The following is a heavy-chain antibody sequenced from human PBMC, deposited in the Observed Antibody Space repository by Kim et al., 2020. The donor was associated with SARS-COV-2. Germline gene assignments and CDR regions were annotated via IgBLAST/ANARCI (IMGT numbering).Heavy chain of an antibody. CDR3: TTVSMR. D-gene: IGHD2-2*01. Sequence: GGSLRLSCAVSGIPFSNAWFNWVRQSPGKGLEWVGRIKSKTDGGTADLAAPVKGRFAISRDDSKNTLSLLMNNVETDDSAVYYCTTVSMRWRQGTLVTVS. V-gene: IGHV3-15*01. CDR1: GIPFSNAW. J-gene: IGHJ4*02. CDR2: IKSKTDGGTA.